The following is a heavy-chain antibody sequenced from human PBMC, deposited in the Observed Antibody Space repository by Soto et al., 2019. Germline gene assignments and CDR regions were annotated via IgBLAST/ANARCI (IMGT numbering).Heavy chain of an antibody. J-gene: IGHJ4*02. V-gene: IGHV3-23*01. D-gene: IGHD2-15*01. CDR3: AKDLRPDGRYDLDY. CDR2: IVGDASSI. CDR1: GFTFRTYA. Sequence: GGSLRLSCAAYGFTFRTYAMNWVRQAPGKGLEWVAVIVGDASSIDYADSVKGWFTISRDISKNILYLQMTSLRVEDTATYFCAKDLRPDGRYDLDYWGQGTLVTVSS.